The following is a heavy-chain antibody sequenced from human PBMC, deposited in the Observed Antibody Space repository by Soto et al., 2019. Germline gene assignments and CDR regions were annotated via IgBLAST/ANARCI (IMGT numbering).Heavy chain of an antibody. D-gene: IGHD2-2*01. V-gene: IGHV1-58*02. CDR2: IAAGSGDT. CDR1: GFTFTSSA. J-gene: IGHJ5*02. Sequence: QMQLVQSGPEVKRPGTSLKVSCKTSGFTFTSSAMQWVRQARGQRLEWIGWIAAGSGDTNYAQKFQERVTITRDMSTTTAFMELTSLRSEDTAVYYCAAGLYPYHGWFDLWGQGTLVTVSS. CDR3: AAGLYPYHGWFDL.